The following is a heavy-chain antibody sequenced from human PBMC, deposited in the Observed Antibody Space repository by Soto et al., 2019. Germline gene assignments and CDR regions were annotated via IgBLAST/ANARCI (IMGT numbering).Heavy chain of an antibody. CDR3: AKAGWGGDYYYGLDV. J-gene: IGHJ6*02. V-gene: IGHV3-30*18. D-gene: IGHD2-21*01. Sequence: GGSLRLSCAASGFNFNNYAMHWVRQAPGKGLEWVAVVSFDGSSTYYADSVKGRFTISRDSSNNTVSLQMNSLTNEDTAAYYCAKAGWGGDYYYGLDVWGQGTTVTVCS. CDR1: GFNFNNYA. CDR2: VSFDGSST.